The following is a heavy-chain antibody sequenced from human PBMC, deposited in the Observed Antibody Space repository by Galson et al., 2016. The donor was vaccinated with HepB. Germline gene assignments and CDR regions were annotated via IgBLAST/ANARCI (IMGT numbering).Heavy chain of an antibody. V-gene: IGHV4-59*01. CDR1: GGSISSYY. CDR2: IYYSGST. CDR3: AREVAVAGTGDYSWVDP. J-gene: IGHJ5*02. Sequence: SETLSLTCTVSGGSISSYYWSWIRQPPGKGLEWIGYIYYSGSTNYKPSLKRRVTISIDTSKNQFSLKLSSVTAADTAVYYCAREVAVAGTGDYSWVDPWGQGTLVTVSS. D-gene: IGHD6-19*01.